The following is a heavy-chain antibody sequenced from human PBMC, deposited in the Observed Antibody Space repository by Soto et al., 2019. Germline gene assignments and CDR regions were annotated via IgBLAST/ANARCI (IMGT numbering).Heavy chain of an antibody. CDR3: ARGYSDTSGYNFDC. V-gene: IGHV3-48*02. D-gene: IGHD3-22*01. Sequence: GGSLRLSCAAYGFTFSDYNMNWVLQAPGKGLEWVSYISIRSGTIYYADFVKGRFTISRDNGKNSLYLQMNSLRDEDAAVYYCARGYSDTSGYNFDCWGQGTLVTVSS. J-gene: IGHJ4*02. CDR2: ISIRSGTI. CDR1: GFTFSDYN.